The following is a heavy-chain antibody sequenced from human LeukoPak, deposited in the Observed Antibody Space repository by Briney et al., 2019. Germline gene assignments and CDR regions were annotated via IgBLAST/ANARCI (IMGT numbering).Heavy chain of an antibody. CDR1: GYTFTSYY. V-gene: IGHV1-46*01. CDR2: INPSGGST. J-gene: IGHJ3*02. CDR3: AREPQGYALDI. Sequence: GASVKVSCKASGYTFTSYYMHWVRQAPGQGLEWMGIINPSGGSTSYAQKFQGRVTMTRDMSTSTVYMELSSLRSEDTAVYYCAREPQGYALDIWGQGTMVTVSS.